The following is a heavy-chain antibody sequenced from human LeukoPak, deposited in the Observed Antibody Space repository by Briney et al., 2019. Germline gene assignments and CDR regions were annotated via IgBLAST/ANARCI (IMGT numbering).Heavy chain of an antibody. J-gene: IGHJ4*02. CDR2: VIPMFGTA. CDR3: TRHYDSSGYPSLNYFDY. V-gene: IGHV1-69*06. Sequence: SVKVSCKASGGTFSTYAISCVRQAPGQGLEWMGRVIPMFGTADYAQKFQGRVTITADKSTSTAYMELSSLRSEDTAVYYCTRHYDSSGYPSLNYFDYWGQGTLVTVSS. CDR1: GGTFSTYA. D-gene: IGHD3-22*01.